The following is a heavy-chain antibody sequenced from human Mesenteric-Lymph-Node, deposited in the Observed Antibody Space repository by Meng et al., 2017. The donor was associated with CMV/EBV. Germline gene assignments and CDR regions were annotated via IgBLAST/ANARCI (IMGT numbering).Heavy chain of an antibody. Sequence: DAISSGSYSWGTIRQPPGMGLEWIGTIFYSGTSYYNPSLTSRVTVSVDTSKNQFSLNLSSVSAADTAVYFCARGGTAKYFQHWGRGTLVTVSS. CDR2: IFYSGTS. V-gene: IGHV4-39*07. D-gene: IGHD1/OR15-1a*01. J-gene: IGHJ1*01. CDR3: ARGGTAKYFQH. CDR1: DAISSGSYS.